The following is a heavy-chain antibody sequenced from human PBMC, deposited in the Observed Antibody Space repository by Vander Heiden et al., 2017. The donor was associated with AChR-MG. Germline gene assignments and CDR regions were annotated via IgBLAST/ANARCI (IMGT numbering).Heavy chain of an antibody. CDR2: IKQDGSET. J-gene: IGHJ4*02. D-gene: IGHD2-15*01. Sequence: EVQLVESGGGLVHPGESLRPPCAASGFTFSGDRMTWVRQTPEKGPEWVAHIKQDGSETYYGHSVKGRFTISRDDSKNSLYLQMNSLRVEDTAVYYCVRSGGRSEDYWGQGTLVTVSS. CDR1: GFTFSGDR. CDR3: VRSGGRSEDY. V-gene: IGHV3-7*01.